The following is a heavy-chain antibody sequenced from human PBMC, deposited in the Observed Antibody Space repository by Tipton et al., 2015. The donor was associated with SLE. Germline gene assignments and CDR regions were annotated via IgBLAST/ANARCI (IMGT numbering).Heavy chain of an antibody. CDR3: ARDYGSGSSYWHFDL. CDR1: GFTLSSYE. J-gene: IGHJ2*01. CDR2: ISSSGSTI. V-gene: IGHV3-48*03. Sequence: SLRLSCAASGFTLSSYEMNWVRQAPGKGLEWVSYISSSGSTIYYADSVKGRFTISRDNAKNSLYLQMNSLRAEDTAVYYCARDYGSGSSYWHFDLWGRGTLVTVSS. D-gene: IGHD3-10*01.